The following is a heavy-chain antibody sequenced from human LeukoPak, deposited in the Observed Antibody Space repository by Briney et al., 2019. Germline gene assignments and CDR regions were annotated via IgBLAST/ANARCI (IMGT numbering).Heavy chain of an antibody. CDR3: ARDSDTSDAFDI. Sequence: QTLSLTCAISGDSVSSHSAAWNWIRQSPSRGLEWLGRTYYRSKWYSHYAVSVKSRITINPDTSNNQFSLQLNSVTPEDTAMYYCARDSDTSDAFDIWGQGTMVTVSS. CDR2: TYYRSKWYS. V-gene: IGHV6-1*01. J-gene: IGHJ3*02. CDR1: GDSVSSHSAA. D-gene: IGHD1-26*01.